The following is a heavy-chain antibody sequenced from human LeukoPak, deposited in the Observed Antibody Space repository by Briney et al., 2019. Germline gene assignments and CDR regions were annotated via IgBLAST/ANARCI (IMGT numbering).Heavy chain of an antibody. CDR1: GGSISSSNW. V-gene: IGHV4-4*02. CDR3: ARDQGIAAAAEGAFDI. D-gene: IGHD6-13*01. CDR2: IYHSGST. J-gene: IGHJ3*02. Sequence: SGTLSLTCAVSGGSISSSNWWSWVRQPPGKGLEWIGEIYHSGSTNYNPSLKSRVTISVDKSKNQFSLKLSSVTAADTAVYYCARDQGIAAAAEGAFDIWGQGTMVTVSS.